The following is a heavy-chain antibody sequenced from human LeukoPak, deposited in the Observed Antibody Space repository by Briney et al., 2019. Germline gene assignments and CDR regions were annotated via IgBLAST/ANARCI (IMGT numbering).Heavy chain of an antibody. CDR3: ARYYDFWSGYLRYFDY. CDR2: INPNSGGT. J-gene: IGHJ4*02. V-gene: IGHV1-2*02. Sequence: ASVKVSCKASGYTFTGYYMHWVRQAPGQGLEWMGWINPNSGGTNYAQKFQGRVTMTRDTSISTAYMELSRLRSDDTAVYYCARYYDFWSGYLRYFDYWGQGTLVTVSS. D-gene: IGHD3-3*01. CDR1: GYTFTGYY.